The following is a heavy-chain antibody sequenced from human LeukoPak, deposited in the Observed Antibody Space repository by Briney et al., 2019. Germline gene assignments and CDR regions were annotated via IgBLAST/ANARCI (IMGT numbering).Heavy chain of an antibody. V-gene: IGHV3-23*01. D-gene: IGHD4-11*01. CDR1: GFTCSNAW. CDR3: AKDTPHCYSNYEFDY. Sequence: GGSVRLLCAASGFTCSNAWMRGVRQAPGKGREGGSAISGSGGSTYYADSVKRRFTISRDNSKNTLYLQMNSLRAEDTAVYYCAKDTPHCYSNYEFDYWGQGTLVTVSS. J-gene: IGHJ4*02. CDR2: ISGSGGST.